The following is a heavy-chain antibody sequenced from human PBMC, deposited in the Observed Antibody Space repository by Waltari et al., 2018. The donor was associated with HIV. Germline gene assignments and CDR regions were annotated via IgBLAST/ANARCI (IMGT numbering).Heavy chain of an antibody. Sequence: QVQLVESGGGVVQPGRSLRLSCAASGSTVRNYGMHWVRQAPGKGLEWVAVVWQDGSNKYYGDSVKGRFTISRDNSKNTLELQMNSLRAEDTAVYYCARDVQGYCAGERCFYGMDVWGQGTTVTVSS. CDR1: GSTVRNYG. CDR2: VWQDGSNK. CDR3: ARDVQGYCAGERCFYGMDV. D-gene: IGHD2-8*02. V-gene: IGHV3-33*01. J-gene: IGHJ6*02.